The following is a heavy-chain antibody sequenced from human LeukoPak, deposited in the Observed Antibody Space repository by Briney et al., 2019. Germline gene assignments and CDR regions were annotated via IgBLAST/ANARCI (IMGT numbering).Heavy chain of an antibody. CDR3: AREGSDWNYYYYMDV. CDR1: GFTFSSYA. V-gene: IGHV3-23*01. CDR2: ISGSDGSP. Sequence: GGSLRLSCAASGFTFSSYAMSWVRQAPGRGLEWVSGISGSDGSPNYADSVKGRFTISRDNAKNSLYLQMNSLRAEDTAVCYCAREGSDWNYYYYMDVWGKGTTVTISS. D-gene: IGHD6-19*01. J-gene: IGHJ6*03.